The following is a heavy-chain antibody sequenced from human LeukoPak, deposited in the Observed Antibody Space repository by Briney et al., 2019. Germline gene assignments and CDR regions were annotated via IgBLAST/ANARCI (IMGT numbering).Heavy chain of an antibody. Sequence: GASVKVSCKASGYTFTSYDINWVRQATGQGFEWMGWMNPNSGNTGYAQKFQGRVTMTRNTSISTAYMELSSLRSEDTAVYYCARVGDVGTAMAGGFDYWGQGTLVTVSS. CDR3: ARVGDVGTAMAGGFDY. CDR1: GYTFTSYD. CDR2: MNPNSGNT. V-gene: IGHV1-8*01. J-gene: IGHJ4*02. D-gene: IGHD5-18*01.